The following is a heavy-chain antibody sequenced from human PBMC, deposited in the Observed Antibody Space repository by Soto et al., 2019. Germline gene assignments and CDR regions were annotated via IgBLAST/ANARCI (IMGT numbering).Heavy chain of an antibody. Sequence: GGSLRLSCSASGFTLGDYELHWVRQAPGEGLEWVSYISTRGSTIYYADSVKGRFTISRDNAKNSLYLEVNRLRPEDTGVYYCARVRAGAANGYYGMDVWGQGTTVTVSS. D-gene: IGHD1-26*01. CDR1: GFTLGDYE. CDR3: ARVRAGAANGYYGMDV. V-gene: IGHV3-48*03. CDR2: ISTRGSTI. J-gene: IGHJ6*02.